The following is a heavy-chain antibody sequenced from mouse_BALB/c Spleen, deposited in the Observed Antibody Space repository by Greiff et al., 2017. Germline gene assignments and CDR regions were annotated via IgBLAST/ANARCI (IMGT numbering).Heavy chain of an antibody. J-gene: IGHJ1*01. V-gene: IGHV5-9-4*01. CDR3: ARYGKSWYFDV. D-gene: IGHD2-1*01. Sequence: EVQRVESGGDLVKPGGSLKLSCAASGFTFSSYAMSWVRQSPEKRLEWVAEISSGGSYTYYPDTVTGRFTISRDNAKNTLYLEMSSLRSEDTAMYYCARYGKSWYFDVWGAGTTVTVSS. CDR1: GFTFSSYA. CDR2: ISSGGSYT.